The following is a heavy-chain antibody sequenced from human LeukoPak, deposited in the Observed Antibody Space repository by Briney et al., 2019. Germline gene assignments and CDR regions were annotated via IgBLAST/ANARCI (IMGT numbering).Heavy chain of an antibody. CDR2: ISGSNGNT. D-gene: IGHD1-26*01. J-gene: IGHJ4*02. V-gene: IGHV1-18*01. CDR3: ARSGRGTYYYFDY. Sequence: GSVKVSCKASGYTFTRYGMSWVRQAPGQGLEWMGWISGSNGNTNYAQKLQGRVTMTTDTSTGTAYMELRSLRSDDPAVYYCARSGRGTYYYFDYWGQGTLVTVSS. CDR1: GYTFTRYG.